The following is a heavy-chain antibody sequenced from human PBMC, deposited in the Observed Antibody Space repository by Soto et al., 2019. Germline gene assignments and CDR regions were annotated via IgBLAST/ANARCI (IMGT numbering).Heavy chain of an antibody. J-gene: IGHJ6*03. V-gene: IGHV5-51*01. CDR2: IYPGDSDT. Sequence: GESLKISCKGSGYSFTSYWIGWVRQMPGKGLEWMGIIYPGDSDTRYSPSFQGQVTISADKSISTAYLQWSSLKASDTAMYYCARASRGHYYYYYMDVWGKGTTVTVSS. CDR3: ARASRGHYYYYYMDV. CDR1: GYSFTSYW.